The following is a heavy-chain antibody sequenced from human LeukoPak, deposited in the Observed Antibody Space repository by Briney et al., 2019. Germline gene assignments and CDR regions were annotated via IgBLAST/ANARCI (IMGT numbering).Heavy chain of an antibody. J-gene: IGHJ5*02. D-gene: IGHD2-2*03. V-gene: IGHV1-69*13. CDR1: GYTFNGYY. Sequence: SVKVSCKASGYTFNGYYKHWVRQAPGQGREWRGGISPIFGTANYAQKCQGRVTITADESTSTAYMELSSLRSEDPAVYYCARKLGYCSSTSCYGVNWFDPWGQGTLVTVSS. CDR2: ISPIFGTA. CDR3: ARKLGYCSSTSCYGVNWFDP.